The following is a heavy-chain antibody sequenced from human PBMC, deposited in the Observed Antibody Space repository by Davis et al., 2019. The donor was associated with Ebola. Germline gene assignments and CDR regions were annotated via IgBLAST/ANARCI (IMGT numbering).Heavy chain of an antibody. CDR1: GGSFSGYY. CDR3: ARGEWGYCSSTSCYRDYYYGMDV. Sequence: MPSETLSLTCAVYGGSFSGYYWSWIRQPPGKGLEWIGEINHSGSTNYNPSLKSRVTISVDTSKNQFSLKLSSVTAADTAVYYCARGEWGYCSSTSCYRDYYYGMDVWGQGITVTVSS. J-gene: IGHJ6*02. CDR2: INHSGST. D-gene: IGHD2-2*02. V-gene: IGHV4-34*01.